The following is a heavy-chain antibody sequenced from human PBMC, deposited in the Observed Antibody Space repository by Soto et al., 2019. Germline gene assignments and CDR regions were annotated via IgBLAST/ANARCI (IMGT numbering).Heavy chain of an antibody. D-gene: IGHD6-13*01. J-gene: IGHJ4*02. CDR3: ARRSSSWYFDY. Sequence: GGSLRLSCAASGFTFSSYAMSWVRQAPGKGLEWVSVISGSGGSTYYADSVKGRFTISRDNSKNTLYLQMNSLRAEDTAVYYCARRSSSWYFDYWGQGXLVTVSS. CDR2: ISGSGGST. CDR1: GFTFSSYA. V-gene: IGHV3-23*01.